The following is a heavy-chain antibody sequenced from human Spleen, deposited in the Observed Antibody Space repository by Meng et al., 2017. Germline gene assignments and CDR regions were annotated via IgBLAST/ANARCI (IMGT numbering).Heavy chain of an antibody. J-gene: IGHJ4*02. CDR2: IKRNSDGGTI. Sequence: EVQLVESGGGLVKPGGSLRLSCVASGLSFTDAWMSWVRQAPGKGLEWVGRIKRNSDGGTIDYAAPVKGRFTISRDDSKNTLYLQMDSVITEDTAVYFCATGAAAADHWGQGTLVTVSS. V-gene: IGHV3-15*01. CDR3: ATGAAAADH. CDR1: GLSFTDAW. D-gene: IGHD6-13*01.